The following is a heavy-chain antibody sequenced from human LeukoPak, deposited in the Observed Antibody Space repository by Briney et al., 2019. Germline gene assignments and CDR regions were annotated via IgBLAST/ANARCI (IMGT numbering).Heavy chain of an antibody. CDR3: ARDGGYSCGHRIDY. V-gene: IGHV3-30-3*01. D-gene: IGHD2-15*01. CDR2: ISNDGINK. J-gene: IGHJ4*02. Sequence: GTSLRLSCAASGFIFSSHNMHWVRQAPGKGLEWVALISNDGINKYYADSVKGRFTISRDNSKTTLYLQMNGLRGEETAVYYCARDGGYSCGHRIDYWGQGTLVTVSS. CDR1: GFIFSSHN.